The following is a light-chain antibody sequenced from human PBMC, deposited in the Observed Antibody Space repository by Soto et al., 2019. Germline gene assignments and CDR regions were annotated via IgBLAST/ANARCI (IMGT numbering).Light chain of an antibody. CDR2: AAS. J-gene: IGKJ1*01. Sequence: EIVLTQSPGTLSLSPGERATLSCRTSQNLSSGYLAWYRQKPGQAPRILIYAASSRATGIPDRFIGSGSGTDFTLTINRLEPEDFAVYYCQQYGSSGTFGQGTKVEIK. CDR1: QNLSSGY. V-gene: IGKV3-20*01. CDR3: QQYGSSGT.